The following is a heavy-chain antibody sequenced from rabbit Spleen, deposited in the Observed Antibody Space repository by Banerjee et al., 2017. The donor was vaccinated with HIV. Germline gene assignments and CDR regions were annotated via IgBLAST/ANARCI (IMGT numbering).Heavy chain of an antibody. CDR1: GFTLSSYY. D-gene: IGHD8-1*01. CDR3: ARDGAGGSYFAL. Sequence: QSLEESGGDLVKPGASLTLTCTVSGFTLSSYYMNWVRQAPGKGLEWIGYIDPVFGITYYANWVNGRFSISRENAQNTVFLQMTSLTAADTATYFCARDGAGGSYFALWGPGTLVTVS. CDR2: IDPVFGIT. J-gene: IGHJ6*01. V-gene: IGHV1S40*01.